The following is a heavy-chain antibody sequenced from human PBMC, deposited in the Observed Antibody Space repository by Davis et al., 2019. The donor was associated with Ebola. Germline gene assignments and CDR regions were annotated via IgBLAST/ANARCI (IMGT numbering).Heavy chain of an antibody. CDR1: GFTFSRDW. V-gene: IGHV3-74*01. CDR2: INSDESNT. J-gene: IGHJ6*02. Sequence: GESLKISCAASGFTFSRDWMHWVRQAPGKGLVWVSRINSDESNTSYADSVKGRFTISRDNAKNTLYLQMNSLRAEDTAVYYCARGLSLWGQGTTVTVSS. CDR3: ARGLSL.